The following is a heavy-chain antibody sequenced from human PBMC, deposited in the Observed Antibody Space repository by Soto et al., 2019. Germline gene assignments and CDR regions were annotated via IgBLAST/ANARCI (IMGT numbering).Heavy chain of an antibody. CDR1: GFTFSSYG. CDR2: IWYDGSNK. J-gene: IGHJ5*02. CDR3: AREWEIAAAGNRNWFDP. Sequence: GGSLRLSCXASGFTFSSYGMHLVRQAPGKGLEWVAVIWYDGSNKYYADSVKGRFTISRDNSKNTLYLQMNSLRAEDTAVYYCAREWEIAAAGNRNWFDPWGQGTLVTVSS. V-gene: IGHV3-33*08. D-gene: IGHD6-13*01.